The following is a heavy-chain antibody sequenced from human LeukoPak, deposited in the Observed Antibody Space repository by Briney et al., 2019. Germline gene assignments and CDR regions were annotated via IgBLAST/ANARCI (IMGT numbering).Heavy chain of an antibody. CDR1: GFTFSSYA. J-gene: IGHJ3*02. CDR2: ISGSGGST. Sequence: GGSLRLSCAASGFTFSSYAMSWVRQAPGKGLEWVSAISGSGGSTYYADSVKGRFTISGDNSKNTLYLQMNSLRAEDTAVYYCAKEEQVRGVYPDAFDIWGQGTMVTVSS. V-gene: IGHV3-23*01. CDR3: AKEEQVRGVYPDAFDI. D-gene: IGHD3-10*01.